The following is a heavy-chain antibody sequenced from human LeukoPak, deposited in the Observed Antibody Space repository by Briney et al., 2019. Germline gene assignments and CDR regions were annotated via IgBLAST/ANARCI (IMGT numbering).Heavy chain of an antibody. CDR2: ISGSGGST. D-gene: IGHD2-8*01. CDR3: AKDRSCTNDICHGDFDY. Sequence: GGSLRLSCAASGFTFSSYAVSWVRQAPRKGLEWVSGISGSGGSTYSADSVKGRFTISRDNSKNTLYLQMNSLRAEDTALYYCAKDRSCTNDICHGDFDYWGQGTLVTVSS. CDR1: GFTFSSYA. J-gene: IGHJ4*02. V-gene: IGHV3-23*01.